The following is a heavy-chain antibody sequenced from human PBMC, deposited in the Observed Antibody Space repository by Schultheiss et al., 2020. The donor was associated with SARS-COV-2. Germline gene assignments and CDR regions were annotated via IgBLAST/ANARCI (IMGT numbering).Heavy chain of an antibody. CDR3: ARGGGFDY. V-gene: IGHV3-30*19. J-gene: IGHJ4*02. CDR1: RFNFSNDD. CDR2: IWYDGSNK. Sequence: GGSLRLSCVASRFNFSNDDTHWVRQAPGKGLEWVAVIWYDGSNKYYADSVKGRFTISRDNSKNTLYLQMNSLRAEDTAVYYCARGGGFDYWGQGTLVTVSS. D-gene: IGHD2-15*01.